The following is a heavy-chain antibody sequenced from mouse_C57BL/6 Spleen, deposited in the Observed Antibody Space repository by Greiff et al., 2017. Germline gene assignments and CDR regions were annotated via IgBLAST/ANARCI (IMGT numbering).Heavy chain of an antibody. CDR1: GFNIKDDY. CDR3: AYGNYGGNAMDY. Sequence: EVQRVESGAELVRPGASVKLSCTASGFNIKDDYMHWVKQRPEQGLEWIGWIDPENGDTEYASKFQGKATITADTSSNTAYLQLSSLTSEDTAVYYCAYGNYGGNAMDYWGQGTSVTVSS. J-gene: IGHJ4*01. D-gene: IGHD2-1*01. CDR2: IDPENGDT. V-gene: IGHV14-4*01.